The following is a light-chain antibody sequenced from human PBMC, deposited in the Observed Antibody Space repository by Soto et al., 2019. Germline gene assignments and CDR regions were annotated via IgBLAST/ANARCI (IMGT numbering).Light chain of an antibody. CDR3: QQYNNWPPVFT. J-gene: IGKJ3*01. CDR2: GAS. Sequence: EIVMTQSPATLSVSPGERATLSCRASQSVSSNLAWDQQKPGQAPRLLIYGASTRATGIPARFSGSGSGTECTLTISSLQPEDFAVYYCQQYNNWPPVFTFGPGTKVDIK. V-gene: IGKV3-15*01. CDR1: QSVSSN.